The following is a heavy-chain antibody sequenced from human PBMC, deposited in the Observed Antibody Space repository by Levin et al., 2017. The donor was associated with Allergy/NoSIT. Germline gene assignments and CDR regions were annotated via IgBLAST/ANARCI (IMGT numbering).Heavy chain of an antibody. CDR3: ARDWGMGMFDY. J-gene: IGHJ4*02. CDR1: GFTFSDYY. V-gene: IGHV3-11*01. D-gene: IGHD3-16*01. CDR2: ISSSGSTI. Sequence: GESLKISCAASGFTFSDYYMSWIRQAPGKGLEWVSYISSSGSTIYYADSVRGRFTISRDNAKNSLYLQMNSLRAEDTAVYYCARDWGMGMFDYWGQGTLVTVSS.